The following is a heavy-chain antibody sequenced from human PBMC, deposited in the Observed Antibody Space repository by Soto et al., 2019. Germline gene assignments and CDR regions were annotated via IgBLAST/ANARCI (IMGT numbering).Heavy chain of an antibody. Sequence: QLHLVQSGAVVKKPGASVTVSCSASGYPVTAYYMHWVRQAPGRGLEWMGGINPATGAAKYTQTLGGGVTMNREPSKSTVFMELRGLTSDDTAVFYCARGGRVGVAGSAAFDMWGQGTLVTVSS. D-gene: IGHD3-3*01. CDR3: ARGGRVGVAGSAAFDM. V-gene: IGHV1-2*02. J-gene: IGHJ3*02. CDR2: INPATGAA. CDR1: GYPVTAYY.